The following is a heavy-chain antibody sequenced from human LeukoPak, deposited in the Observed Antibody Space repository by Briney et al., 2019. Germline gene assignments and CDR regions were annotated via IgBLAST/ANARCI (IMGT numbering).Heavy chain of an antibody. J-gene: IGHJ4*02. CDR1: GGSISSSSYY. D-gene: IGHD6-19*01. V-gene: IGHV4-39*07. CDR2: IYYSGST. Sequence: PSETLSLTCTVSGGSISSSSYYWGWIRQPPGKGLEWIGSIYYSGSTYYNPSLKSRVTISVDTSKNQFSLRLSSVTAADTAVYYCASGRYSSGWYEGYYFDYWGQGTLVTVSS. CDR3: ASGRYSSGWYEGYYFDY.